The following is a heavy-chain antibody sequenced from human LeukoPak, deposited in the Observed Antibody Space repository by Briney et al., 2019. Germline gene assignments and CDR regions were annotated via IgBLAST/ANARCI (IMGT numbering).Heavy chain of an antibody. CDR1: GFTFSSYA. CDR3: ARDSRDIAWYFDF. D-gene: IGHD2-15*01. J-gene: IGHJ4*02. CDR2: ITGSGGST. V-gene: IGHV3-23*01. Sequence: GGSLRLSCAASGFTFSSYAMGWVRQAPGKGLEWVSLITGSGGSTFYADSVKGRFTISRDNSKSTLYLQMNSLRAEDTAVYYCARDSRDIAWYFDFWGQGTLVTVSS.